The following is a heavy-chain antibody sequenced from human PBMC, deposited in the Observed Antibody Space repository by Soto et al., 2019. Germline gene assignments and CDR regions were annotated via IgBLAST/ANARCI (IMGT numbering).Heavy chain of an antibody. CDR2: INHSGST. CDR3: ARKFYYCSSTSCYRGDFDI. V-gene: IGHV4-34*01. J-gene: IGHJ3*02. Sequence: NPSETLSLTCAVYGGSFSGYYWSWIRQPPGKGLEWIGEINHSGSTNYNPSPKSRVTISVDTSKNQFSLKLSSVTAADTAVYYCARKFYYCSSTSCYRGDFDIWGQGTMVTVSS. D-gene: IGHD2-2*02. CDR1: GGSFSGYY.